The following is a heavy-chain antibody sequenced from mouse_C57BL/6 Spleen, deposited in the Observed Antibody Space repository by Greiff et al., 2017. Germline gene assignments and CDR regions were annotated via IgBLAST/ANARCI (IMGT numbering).Heavy chain of an antibody. CDR2: IDPSDSYT. D-gene: IGHD2-2*01. CDR3: ARSRSTMVTIDY. Sequence: QVQLQQSGAELVMPGASVKLSCKASGYTFTSYWMHWVKQRPGQGLAWIGEIDPSDSYTNYNQKFKGKSTLTVDKSSSTAYMQLSSLTSEDSAVYYCARSRSTMVTIDYWGQGTTLTVSS. CDR1: GYTFTSYW. V-gene: IGHV1-69*01. J-gene: IGHJ2*01.